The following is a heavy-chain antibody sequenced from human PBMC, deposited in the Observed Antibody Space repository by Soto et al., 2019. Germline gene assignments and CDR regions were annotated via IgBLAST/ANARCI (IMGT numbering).Heavy chain of an antibody. Sequence: SEPRLLRWSVSEGSISSGDYYWILIRKPPGKGLEWIGYIYYSGSTYYNPSLKSRVTISVDTSKNQFSLKLSSVTAADTAVYYCAKRLRYDSTGYYSGAFDIWGQGTMVTV. V-gene: IGHV4-30-4*01. J-gene: IGHJ3*02. D-gene: IGHD3-22*01. CDR1: EGSISSGDYY. CDR3: AKRLRYDSTGYYSGAFDI. CDR2: IYYSGST.